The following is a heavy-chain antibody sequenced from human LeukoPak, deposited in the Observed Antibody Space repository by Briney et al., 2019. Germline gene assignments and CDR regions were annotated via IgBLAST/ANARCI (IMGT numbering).Heavy chain of an antibody. CDR2: MNPNSGDT. Sequence: ASVKVSRKASGYTFTSYDINWVRQATGQGLEWMGWMNPNSGDTGYAQKFQGRVTMTRNTSISTAYMELSSLRSEDTAVYYCARDTAEVINSYDDYWGQGTLVTVSS. D-gene: IGHD5-18*01. CDR1: GYTFTSYD. V-gene: IGHV1-8*01. J-gene: IGHJ4*02. CDR3: ARDTAEVINSYDDY.